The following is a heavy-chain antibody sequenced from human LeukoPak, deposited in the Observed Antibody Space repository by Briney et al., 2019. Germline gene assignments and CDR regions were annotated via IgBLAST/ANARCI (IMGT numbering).Heavy chain of an antibody. CDR1: GFSFSIFA. J-gene: IGHJ4*02. Sequence: GRSLRLSCEASGFSFSIFAINWVREAPGKGLEWVALIIGNSKMIEYVESVKGRFTISRDNSRNTVYLQMNSLRVEDTAVYYCVKDRIPDGYYSVDYWGQGTLVTVSS. CDR3: VKDRIPDGYYSVDY. V-gene: IGHV3-23*01. D-gene: IGHD3-3*01. CDR2: IIGNSKMI.